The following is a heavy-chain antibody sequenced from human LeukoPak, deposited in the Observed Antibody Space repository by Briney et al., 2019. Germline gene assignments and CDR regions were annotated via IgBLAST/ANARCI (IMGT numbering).Heavy chain of an antibody. D-gene: IGHD4-23*01. V-gene: IGHV3-53*01. J-gene: IGHJ4*02. CDR3: ARTLRWSLFDH. CDR2: IYSGGST. Sequence: GSLRLSCAASGFTVSSNYMSWVRQAPGKGLEWVSVIYSGGSTYYADSVKGRFTISRDNSKNTLYLQMNSLRAEDTAVYYCARTLRWSLFDHWGQGTLVTVSS. CDR1: GFTVSSNY.